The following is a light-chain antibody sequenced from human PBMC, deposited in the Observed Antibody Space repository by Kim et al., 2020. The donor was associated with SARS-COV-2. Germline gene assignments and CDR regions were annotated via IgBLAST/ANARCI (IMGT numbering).Light chain of an antibody. CDR2: GAS. Sequence: LSVSPGETATLSRRASQNIGFNLAWYQQKPGQAPRLLIHGASTRATGIPARFSGSGSGTEFTLTINSLQSEDFAVYHCQQYNNLFTFGQGTKLEI. CDR3: QQYNNLFT. CDR1: QNIGFN. J-gene: IGKJ2*01. V-gene: IGKV3-15*01.